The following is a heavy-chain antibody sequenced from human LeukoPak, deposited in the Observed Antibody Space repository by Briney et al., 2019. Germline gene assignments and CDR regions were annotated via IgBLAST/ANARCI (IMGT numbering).Heavy chain of an antibody. J-gene: IGHJ5*02. CDR2: IHNSGIT. Sequence: SETLSLTCTVSGVSISSYYWSWIRQPPGKGLEWIGYIHNSGITNYNPSLKSRVTISVDTSKNQFSLKLSSVTAADTAVYYCARGNYYGSGSYSNWFDPWGQGTLVTVSS. D-gene: IGHD3-10*01. CDR1: GVSISSYY. V-gene: IGHV4-59*01. CDR3: ARGNYYGSGSYSNWFDP.